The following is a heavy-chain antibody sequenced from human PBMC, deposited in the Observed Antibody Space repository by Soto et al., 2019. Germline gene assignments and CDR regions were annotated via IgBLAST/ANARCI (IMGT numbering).Heavy chain of an antibody. V-gene: IGHV1-18*01. CDR3: ARDWFGIDY. CDR2: INPYNGNT. CDR1: GYTFASYG. Sequence: QVQLVQSGAEVKRPGASVKVSGKATGYTFASYGISWVRQAPGQGLEWMGWINPYNGNTNYAQKLQGRVTMTTDTSTNTAYMELRSLRSDDTAVYYCARDWFGIDYWGQGTLVTVSS. D-gene: IGHD3-16*01. J-gene: IGHJ4*02.